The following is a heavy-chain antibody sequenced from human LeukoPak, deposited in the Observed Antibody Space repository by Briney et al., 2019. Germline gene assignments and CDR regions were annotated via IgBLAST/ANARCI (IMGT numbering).Heavy chain of an antibody. CDR3: VLGSIYGSGSYSAFDI. CDR1: GYTFTGYY. Sequence: ASVKVSCKASGYTFTGYYMHWVRQAPGQGLEWMGWINPHTGGTNYAQKFQGRVTMTRDTSISTAYMELSRLRSDDTAVYYCVLGSIYGSGSYSAFDIWGQGTMVTVSS. CDR2: INPHTGGT. D-gene: IGHD3-10*01. V-gene: IGHV1-2*02. J-gene: IGHJ3*02.